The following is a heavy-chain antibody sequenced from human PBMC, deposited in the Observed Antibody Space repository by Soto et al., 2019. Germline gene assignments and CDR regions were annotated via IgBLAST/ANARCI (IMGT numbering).Heavy chain of an antibody. D-gene: IGHD3-10*01. J-gene: IGHJ4*02. CDR3: ARDSLSGGLPGDY. CDR1: GDSVSSNSAA. Sequence: SQTLSLTCAISGDSVSSNSAAWNWIRQSPSRGLEWLGRTYYRSKWYNHYAVSVKSRITVNPDTSKNQFSLQLNSVTPEDTAVYYCARDSLSGGLPGDYWGQGTLVTVSS. V-gene: IGHV6-1*01. CDR2: TYYRSKWYN.